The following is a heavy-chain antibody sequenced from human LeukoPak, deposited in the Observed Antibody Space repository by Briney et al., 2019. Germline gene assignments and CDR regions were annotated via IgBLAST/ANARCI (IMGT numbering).Heavy chain of an antibody. V-gene: IGHV4-39*07. CDR2: IYYSGST. CDR1: GGSISSSSYY. Sequence: SETLSLTCTVSGGSISSSSYYWGWIRQPPGKGLEWIGSIYYSGSTYYNPSLKSRVTISVDTSKNQFSLRLSSVTAADTAVYYCARRRCSSTSCYRRSPLNWFDPWGQGTLVTVSS. D-gene: IGHD2-2*01. J-gene: IGHJ5*02. CDR3: ARRRCSSTSCYRRSPLNWFDP.